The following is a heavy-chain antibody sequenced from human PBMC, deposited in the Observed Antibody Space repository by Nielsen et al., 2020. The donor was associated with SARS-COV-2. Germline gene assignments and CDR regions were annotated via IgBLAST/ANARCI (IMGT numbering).Heavy chain of an antibody. CDR2: ISSSSSYI. D-gene: IGHD3-10*01. J-gene: IGHJ6*02. Sequence: GESLKISCAASRFTFSSYSMNWVRQAPGKGLEWVSSISSSSSYIYYADSVKGRFTVSRDNAKNSLYLQMNSLRAEDTAVYYCARDNPFTVWFGELTGRNAMDVWGQGTTVTVSS. CDR1: RFTFSSYS. CDR3: ARDNPFTVWFGELTGRNAMDV. V-gene: IGHV3-21*01.